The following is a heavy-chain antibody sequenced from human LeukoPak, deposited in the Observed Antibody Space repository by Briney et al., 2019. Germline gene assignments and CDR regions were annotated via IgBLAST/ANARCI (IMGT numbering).Heavy chain of an antibody. CDR2: INPSGGST. J-gene: IGHJ4*02. CDR1: GGTFSSYA. D-gene: IGHD1-26*01. Sequence: ASVKVSCKASGGTFSSYAINWVRQATGQGLEWMGIINPSGGSTSYAQKFQGRVTMTRDMSTSTVYMELSSLRSEDTAVYYCARGRYSGSFLIDYWGQGTLVTVSS. V-gene: IGHV1-46*01. CDR3: ARGRYSGSFLIDY.